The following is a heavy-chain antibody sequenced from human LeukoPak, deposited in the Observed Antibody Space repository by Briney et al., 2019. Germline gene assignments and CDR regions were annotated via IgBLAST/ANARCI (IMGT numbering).Heavy chain of an antibody. D-gene: IGHD4-11*01. V-gene: IGHV3-23*01. CDR2: ISGSGGST. Sequence: PGGSLRLSCAASGFTFGTYAMSWVRQAPGKGLEWVSAISGSGGSTYYADSVKGRFTISRDNSKNTLYLQMSSLRAEDTAVYYCAKDGYDYTSRDNDGFQIWGQGTMVTVSS. CDR3: AKDGYDYTSRDNDGFQI. J-gene: IGHJ3*02. CDR1: GFTFGTYA.